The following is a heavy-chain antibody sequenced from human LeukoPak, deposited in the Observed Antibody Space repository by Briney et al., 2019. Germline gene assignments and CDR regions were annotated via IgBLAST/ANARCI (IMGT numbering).Heavy chain of an antibody. D-gene: IGHD3-10*01. CDR2: INPNSGGT. V-gene: IGHV1-2*04. CDR3: ALVGEERSSSFDY. CDR1: GYTFTGYY. J-gene: IGHJ4*02. Sequence: ASVKVSCKASGYTFTGYYMHWVRQAPGQGLEWMGWINPNSGGTNYAQKFQGWVTMTRDTSISTAYRELSRLRSDDTAVYYWALVGEERSSSFDYWGQGTLVTVSS.